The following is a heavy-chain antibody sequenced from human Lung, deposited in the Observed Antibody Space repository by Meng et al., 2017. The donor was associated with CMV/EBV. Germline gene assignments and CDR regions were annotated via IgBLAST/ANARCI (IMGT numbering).Heavy chain of an antibody. CDR2: IRYDGSNE. J-gene: IGHJ6*02. CDR3: AKDRVYSSRYSGMAV. V-gene: IGHV3-30*02. CDR1: GFTFSSYG. Sequence: GESLKISCVASGFTFSSYGMHWVRQAPGKGLEWVAYIRYDGSNEYYVDSVKGRFTISRDNSKNTLYLQMSSLRAEDTAVYYCAKDRVYSSRYSGMAVWGQGNTV. D-gene: IGHD5-12*01.